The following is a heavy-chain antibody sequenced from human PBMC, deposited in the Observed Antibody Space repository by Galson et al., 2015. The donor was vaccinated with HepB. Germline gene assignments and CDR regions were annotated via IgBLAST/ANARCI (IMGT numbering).Heavy chain of an antibody. CDR2: INTNTGNP. CDR1: GYSFTNYA. J-gene: IGHJ4*02. CDR3: VRGYYYGSGSYGALDH. D-gene: IGHD3-10*01. V-gene: IGHV7-4-1*02. Sequence: SVKVSCKASGYSFTNYAMHWVRQAPGQGLEWMGWINTNTGNPTYAQAFTGRLVFSLDTSVSTAYLQISSLKAEDTAIYYCVRGYYYGSGSYGALDHWGQGTLVTVSS.